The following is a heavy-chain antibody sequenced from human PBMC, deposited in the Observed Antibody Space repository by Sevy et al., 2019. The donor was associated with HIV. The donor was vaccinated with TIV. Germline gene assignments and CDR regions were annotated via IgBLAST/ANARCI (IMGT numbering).Heavy chain of an antibody. CDR1: GCTFSNYA. Sequence: GGSLRLSCAASGCTFSNYAMNWVRQAPGKGLEWVSGICGSGGSGEKTNYADSVKGRFTISRDDSKNSLYLQLNSLRAEDTATYYCARKYDSSGYFDYWCQGTLVTVSS. CDR3: ARKYDSSGYFDY. V-gene: IGHV3-23*01. CDR2: ICGSGGSGEKT. D-gene: IGHD3-22*01. J-gene: IGHJ4*02.